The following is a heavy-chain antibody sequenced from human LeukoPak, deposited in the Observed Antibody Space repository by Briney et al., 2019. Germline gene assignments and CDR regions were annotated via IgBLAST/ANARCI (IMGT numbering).Heavy chain of an antibody. J-gene: IGHJ6*02. V-gene: IGHV4-59*01. D-gene: IGHD3-10*01. Sequence: SETLSLTCTVSGGSISSYYWSWIRQPPGKGLEWIGYIYYSGSTSYNPSLKSRVTISVDTSKNQFSLKLSSVTAADTAVYYCARLRITMVRGVIYYYGMDVWGQGTTVTVSS. CDR3: ARLRITMVRGVIYYYGMDV. CDR2: IYYSGST. CDR1: GGSISSYY.